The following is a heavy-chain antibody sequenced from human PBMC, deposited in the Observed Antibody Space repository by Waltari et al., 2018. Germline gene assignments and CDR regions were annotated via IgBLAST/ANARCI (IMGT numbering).Heavy chain of an antibody. CDR2: IWYDGSNE. Sequence: QVQLVESGGGVVQPGRSLRLSCAASGFSFSSQGLHWVRQVPGKGLEWVAVIWYDGSNEFYADSVKGRFTISRDNSKNTLYLQMNSLRAEDMAMYYCARDRPVGSYSRFPDCFDSWGQGTLVTVSS. J-gene: IGHJ4*02. D-gene: IGHD1-26*01. CDR3: ARDRPVGSYSRFPDCFDS. CDR1: GFSFSSQG. V-gene: IGHV3-33*01.